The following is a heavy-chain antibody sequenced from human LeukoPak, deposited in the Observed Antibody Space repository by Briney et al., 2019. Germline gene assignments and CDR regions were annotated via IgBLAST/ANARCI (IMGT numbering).Heavy chain of an antibody. CDR1: GFTVSSSY. J-gene: IGHJ3*02. CDR3: ARGWHGYGGLNDAFDI. D-gene: IGHD4-23*01. Sequence: GGSLRLSCAPSGFTVSSSYMSCVRQAPGKGLEWVSVIDSGGSTYYADSVKGRFTISRDNSKNTLYLQMNSLRAEDTAVYYCARGWHGYGGLNDAFDIWGQGTMVTVSS. V-gene: IGHV3-53*01. CDR2: IDSGGST.